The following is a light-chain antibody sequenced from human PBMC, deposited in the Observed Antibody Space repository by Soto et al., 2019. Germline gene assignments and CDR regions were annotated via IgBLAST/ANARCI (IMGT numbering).Light chain of an antibody. Sequence: QSALTQPPSASGSPGQSVSISCTGTSSDVGGYNYVSWYQQHPGKAPRLLISEVSKRPSGVPDRFSGSKSGNTASLTVSGLQAEDEADYHCSSYAGSENYVVFGGGTKLTVL. CDR2: EVS. CDR3: SSYAGSENYVV. V-gene: IGLV2-8*01. J-gene: IGLJ2*01. CDR1: SSDVGGYNY.